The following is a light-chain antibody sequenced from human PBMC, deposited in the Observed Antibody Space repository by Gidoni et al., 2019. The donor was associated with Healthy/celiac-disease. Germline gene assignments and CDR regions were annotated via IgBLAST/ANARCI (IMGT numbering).Light chain of an antibody. CDR3: SSYTSSSTRLYV. CDR2: EFS. J-gene: IGLJ1*01. V-gene: IGLV2-14*01. CDR1: SSDVGGYNY. Sequence: QSALTQPASVSGSPGQSITISCTGTSSDVGGYNYVSCYQQPQGKAPKLMIDEFSNRPSGVSNRFSCSKSGNTASLTISVIQAEDEADYYCSSYTSSSTRLYVFGTGTKVTVL.